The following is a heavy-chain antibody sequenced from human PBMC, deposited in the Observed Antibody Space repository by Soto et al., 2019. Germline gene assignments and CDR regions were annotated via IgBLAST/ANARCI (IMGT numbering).Heavy chain of an antibody. CDR2: SYYNGVT. Sequence: QLQLQESGPGLVKPSETLSLTCTVSGDSIRNTDYYWGWIRQPPGKGLEWIGSSYYNGVTYYSPSLERRVTLPIETPKSQCSLKLPSVTAADTAVYDCARARYRWNYGFMTGRFAPWGHGVLVTVSS. V-gene: IGHV4-39*01. CDR1: GDSIRNTDYY. J-gene: IGHJ5*02. CDR3: ARARYRWNYGFMTGRFAP. D-gene: IGHD1-7*01.